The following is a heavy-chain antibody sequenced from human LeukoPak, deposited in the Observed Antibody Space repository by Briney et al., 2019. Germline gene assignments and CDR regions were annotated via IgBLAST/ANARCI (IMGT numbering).Heavy chain of an antibody. V-gene: IGHV4-4*07. D-gene: IGHD6-13*01. CDR3: ARAGYSSGWYPYYYYYMDV. J-gene: IGHJ6*03. Sequence: SETLSLTCTVSGGSISSYYWSWIRQPAGKGLEWIGRIYTSGSTNYNPSLKSRVTMSVDTSKNQFSLKLSSVTAADTAVYYCARAGYSSGWYPYYYYYMDVWGKGTTVTVSS. CDR1: GGSISSYY. CDR2: IYTSGST.